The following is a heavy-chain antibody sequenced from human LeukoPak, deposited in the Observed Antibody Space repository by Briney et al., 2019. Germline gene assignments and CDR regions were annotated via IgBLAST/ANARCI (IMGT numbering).Heavy chain of an antibody. J-gene: IGHJ4*02. CDR3: ARFINAYSGRGDY. CDR2: IYSGGST. V-gene: IGHV3-53*01. D-gene: IGHD1-26*01. Sequence: GGSLRLSCAASGFTFSSYGMSWVRQAPGKGLEWVSVIYSGGSTYYADSVKGRFTISRDNSKNTLYLQMNSLRAEDTAVYYCARFINAYSGRGDYWGQGTLVTVSS. CDR1: GFTFSSYG.